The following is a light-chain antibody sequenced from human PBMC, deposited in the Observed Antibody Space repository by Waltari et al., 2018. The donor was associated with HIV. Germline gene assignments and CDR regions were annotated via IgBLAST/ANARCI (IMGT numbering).Light chain of an antibody. CDR1: NIVSKN. CDR3: HVWDRATGV. CDR2: RNT. J-gene: IGLJ1*01. Sequence: SYELTQPLSVSVALGQTARITCGGDNIVSKNIHWYQQKPGQAPVLVIYRNTNRPSGIPERFSGSNSGNTATLTITRAQVGDEADYYCHVWDRATGVFGTGTTVTVL. V-gene: IGLV3-9*01.